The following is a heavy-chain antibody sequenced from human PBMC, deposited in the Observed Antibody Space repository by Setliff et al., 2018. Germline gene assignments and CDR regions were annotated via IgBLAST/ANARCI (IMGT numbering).Heavy chain of an antibody. Sequence: SETLSLTCAVYGGSFSGYYWSWIRQPPGKRLGWIGEIIHSGSTNYNPSLKSRVTISMDTSKNQFSLKVSSVTAADTAVYYCARNNTGLNTFDYWGQGTLVTVSS. D-gene: IGHD2-8*02. V-gene: IGHV4-34*12. J-gene: IGHJ4*02. CDR2: IIHSGST. CDR3: ARNNTGLNTFDY. CDR1: GGSFSGYY.